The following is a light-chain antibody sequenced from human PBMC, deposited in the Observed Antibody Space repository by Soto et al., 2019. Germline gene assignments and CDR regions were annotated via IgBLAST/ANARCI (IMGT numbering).Light chain of an antibody. CDR2: GAS. CDR1: QSVSSN. V-gene: IGKV3-15*01. Sequence: EIVMTQSPATLSVSPGERATLSCRASQSVSSNLAWYQQKPGQAPRLLIYGASTRATGIPARFSGSGSGTEFTLTISSLQSEDVAVYYCQQYNHFWTFGQGTKVEIK. CDR3: QQYNHFWT. J-gene: IGKJ1*01.